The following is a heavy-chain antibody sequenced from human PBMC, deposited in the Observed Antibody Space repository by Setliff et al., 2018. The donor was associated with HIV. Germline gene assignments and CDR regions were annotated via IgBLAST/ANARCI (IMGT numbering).Heavy chain of an antibody. D-gene: IGHD4-4*01. J-gene: IGHJ3*02. CDR1: GYTFTSYY. V-gene: IGHV1-46*01. CDR2: INPSGGST. Sequence: GASVKVSCKASGYTFTSYYMHWVRQAPGQGLEWMGIINPSGGSTTYAQKFQGRVTMTRDTSTSTVYMELSSLRSEDTAVYYCAMSMTTYPVSRAFDIWGQGTMVTVSS. CDR3: AMSMTTYPVSRAFDI.